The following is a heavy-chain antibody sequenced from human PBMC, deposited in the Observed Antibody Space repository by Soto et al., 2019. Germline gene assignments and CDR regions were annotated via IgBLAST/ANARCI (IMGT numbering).Heavy chain of an antibody. D-gene: IGHD6-19*01. CDR3: AKDRRPIAVAGAIDN. CDR2: ISWNGGTV. CDR1: GFKFDDFA. J-gene: IGHJ3*02. V-gene: IGHV3-9*01. Sequence: EIQLAESGGGLVQPGRSLRLSCEGSGFKFDDFAMHWVRQTPGKGLEWVSGISWNGGTVAYADSVKGRFTISRDNAKNSLHLQMNSLRAEDTDLYYCAKDRRPIAVAGAIDNWGQGTRVTVSS.